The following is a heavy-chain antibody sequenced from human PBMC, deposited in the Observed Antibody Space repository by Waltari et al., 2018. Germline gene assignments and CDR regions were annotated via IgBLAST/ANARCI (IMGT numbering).Heavy chain of an antibody. V-gene: IGHV3-53*01. Sequence: EVQLVESGGGLMQPGGSMSLSCATSDFTVNTHYVNCVRQAPGQGVRWATGSHGDGRRHPGDSGKGRVTISRDSSKNTVYLQMDSLRVGDAAVYYCTRDRGSYSSSGYALGGMHYWGQGTLVTVSS. CDR3: TRDRGSYSSSGYALGGMHY. CDR2: SHGDGRR. D-gene: IGHD3-16*01. J-gene: IGHJ4*02. CDR1: DFTVNTHY.